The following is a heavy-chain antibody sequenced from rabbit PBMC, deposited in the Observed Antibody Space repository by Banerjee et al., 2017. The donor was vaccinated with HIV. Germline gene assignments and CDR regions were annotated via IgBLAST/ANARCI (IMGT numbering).Heavy chain of an antibody. CDR2: IYAGSFGIP. V-gene: IGHV1S40*01. CDR3: ARSIYASSSGYPNYFNL. J-gene: IGHJ4*01. CDR1: GFSFSGSYY. Sequence: QSLEESGGDLVKPGASLTLTCTASGFSFSGSYYMCWVRQAPGKGLEWIACIYAGSFGIPYYANWAKGRFAISKTSSTTVTLQMTSLTAADTATYFCARSIYASSSGYPNYFNLWGQGTLVTVS. D-gene: IGHD1-1*01.